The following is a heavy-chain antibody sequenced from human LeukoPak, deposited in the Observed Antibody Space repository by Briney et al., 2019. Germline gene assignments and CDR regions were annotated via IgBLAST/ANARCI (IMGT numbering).Heavy chain of an antibody. J-gene: IGHJ4*02. D-gene: IGHD3-22*01. CDR3: ARGALGYDSSGYPDY. V-gene: IGHV4-30-2*01. Sequence: PSETLSLTCAVSGGSISSGGYSWSWIRQPPGKGLEWIGYIYHSGSTYYNPSLKSRVTISVDRSKNQFSLKLSSVTAADTAVYYCARGALGYDSSGYPDYWGQGTLVTVSS. CDR2: IYHSGST. CDR1: GGSISSGGYS.